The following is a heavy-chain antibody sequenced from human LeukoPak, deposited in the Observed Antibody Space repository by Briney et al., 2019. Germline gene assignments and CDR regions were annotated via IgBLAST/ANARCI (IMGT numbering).Heavy chain of an antibody. CDR3: ANQGKKTVTTWFDP. V-gene: IGHV3-23*01. J-gene: IGHJ5*02. D-gene: IGHD4-11*01. Sequence: PGGXLRLSCAASGFTFSSYAMSWVRQAPGKGLEWVSAISGSGGSTYYADSVKGRFTISRDNSKNTLYLQMNSLRAEDTAVYYCANQGKKTVTTWFDPWGQGTLVTVSS. CDR1: GFTFSSYA. CDR2: ISGSGGST.